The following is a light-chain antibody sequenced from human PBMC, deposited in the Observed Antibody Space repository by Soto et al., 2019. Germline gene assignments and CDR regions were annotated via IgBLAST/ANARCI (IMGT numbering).Light chain of an antibody. CDR1: SSDIGAYNS. CDR3: SSYSSITTYV. CDR2: DVS. V-gene: IGLV2-14*03. Sequence: QSARTQPASVSGSPGQSITISCTGTSSDIGAYNSVSWYQLHPGKAPKLMIFDVSSRPSGVSNRFSGSKSGNTASLTISGLQAEDEADYFCSSYSSITTYVFGTGTKVTVL. J-gene: IGLJ1*01.